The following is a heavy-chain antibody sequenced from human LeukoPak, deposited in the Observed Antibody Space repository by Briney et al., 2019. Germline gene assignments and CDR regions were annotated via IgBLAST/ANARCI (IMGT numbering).Heavy chain of an antibody. D-gene: IGHD5-18*01. V-gene: IGHV5-51*01. Sequence: GESLKISRKGSGYTFSNHWIVWVRQMPGKGLECIGSVFSDDSDTTYSPSFQGQVTISVDKSISTAYLQWASLKTSDTAMYYCATMTRVTLSYFDPWGQGTLVIVSS. CDR1: GYTFSNHW. CDR3: ATMTRVTLSYFDP. CDR2: VFSDDSDT. J-gene: IGHJ5*02.